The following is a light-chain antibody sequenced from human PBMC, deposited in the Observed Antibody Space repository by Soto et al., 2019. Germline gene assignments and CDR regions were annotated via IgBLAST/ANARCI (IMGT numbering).Light chain of an antibody. Sequence: QSVLTQPPSASGSRGQSVTISCTGTSSDVGAYNYVSWYQQHPGKAPKLMIYEVSKRPSGVPDRFSGSKPGNTASLTVSGLQAEDEADYYCSSYAGSNSVVFGGGTKLTVL. CDR1: SSDVGAYNY. CDR3: SSYAGSNSVV. J-gene: IGLJ2*01. V-gene: IGLV2-8*01. CDR2: EVS.